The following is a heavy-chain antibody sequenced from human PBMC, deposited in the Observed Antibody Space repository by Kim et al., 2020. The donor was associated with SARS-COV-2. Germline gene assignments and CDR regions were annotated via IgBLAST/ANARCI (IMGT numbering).Heavy chain of an antibody. CDR3: ASEKSDCSSTSCYAY. V-gene: IGHV3-11*06. Sequence: GGSLRLSCAASGFTFSDYYMSWIRQAPGKGLEWVSYISSSSSYTNYADSVKGRFTISRDNAKNSLYLQMNSLRAEDTAVYYCASEKSDCSSTSCYAYWGQGTLVTVSS. D-gene: IGHD2-2*01. CDR1: GFTFSDYY. CDR2: ISSSSSYT. J-gene: IGHJ4*02.